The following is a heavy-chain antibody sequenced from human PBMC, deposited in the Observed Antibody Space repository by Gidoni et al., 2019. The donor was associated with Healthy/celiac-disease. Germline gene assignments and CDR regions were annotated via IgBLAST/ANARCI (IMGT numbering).Heavy chain of an antibody. CDR3: AREWEPQGYYGMDV. Sequence: QVQLVESGGGVVQPGRSLRLSCAASGFTFSSYGMHWVRQAPGKGLEWVAVIWYDGSNKYYADSVKGRFTISRDNSKNTLYLQMNSLRAEDTAVYYCAREWEPQGYYGMDVWGQGTTVTVSS. CDR1: GFTFSSYG. CDR2: IWYDGSNK. V-gene: IGHV3-33*01. J-gene: IGHJ6*02. D-gene: IGHD1-26*01.